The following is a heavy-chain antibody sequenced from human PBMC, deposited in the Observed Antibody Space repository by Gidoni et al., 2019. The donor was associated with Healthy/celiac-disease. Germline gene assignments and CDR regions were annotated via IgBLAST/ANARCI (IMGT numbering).Heavy chain of an antibody. V-gene: IGHV3-9*01. CDR1: GFTFDDYA. CDR3: AKDNGGWYETGGFQH. CDR2: ISWNSGSI. Sequence: EVQLVESGGGLVQPGRSLRLSCVASGFTFDDYAMHWVRQAPGKGLEWVSGISWNSGSIGYADSVKGRFTISRDNAKNSLYLQMNSLRAEDTALYYCAKDNGGWYETGGFQHWGQGTLVTVSS. J-gene: IGHJ1*01. D-gene: IGHD6-19*01.